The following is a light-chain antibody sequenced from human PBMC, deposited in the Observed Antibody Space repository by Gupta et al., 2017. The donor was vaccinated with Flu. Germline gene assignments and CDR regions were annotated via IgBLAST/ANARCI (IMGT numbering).Light chain of an antibody. V-gene: IGKV3-20*01. CDR1: QSLSHNY. Sequence: GTLSLSPGERGTLSCRASQSLSHNYLAWYQKKPGKPPRLLIYGASNRATGIPDRFSGSGSGTDFTFTINKLHPEDVASYDCQQVGRPPYTFGQGTKLEI. J-gene: IGKJ2*01. CDR3: QQVGRPPYT. CDR2: GAS.